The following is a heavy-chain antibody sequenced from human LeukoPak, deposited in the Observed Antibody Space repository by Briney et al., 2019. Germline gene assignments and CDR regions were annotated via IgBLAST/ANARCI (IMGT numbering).Heavy chain of an antibody. J-gene: IGHJ5*02. CDR1: GYTFTSYG. V-gene: IGHV1-18*01. Sequence: ASVKVSCKASGYTFTSYGISWVRQAPGQGLEWMGWISAYNGNTNYAQKLQGRVTMTTDTSTSTAYMELRSLRSDDTAVYYCARDFLRVRGVTALMGFDPWGQGTLVTVSS. CDR2: ISAYNGNT. D-gene: IGHD3-10*01. CDR3: ARDFLRVRGVTALMGFDP.